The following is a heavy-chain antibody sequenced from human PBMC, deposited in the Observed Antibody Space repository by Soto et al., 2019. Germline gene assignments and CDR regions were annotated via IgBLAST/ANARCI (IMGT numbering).Heavy chain of an antibody. CDR2: ISPSSTYI. CDR1: GFTFSMYA. CDR3: ARENTVMVAGEVDN. Sequence: GGSLRLSCAASGFTFSMYAMNWVRQAPGKGLEWVSSISPSSTYIHYADSVRGRFTISRDNAKDSLYLHMTSLRAEDTAVYYCARENTVMVAGEVDNWGQGTLVTVSS. V-gene: IGHV3-21*01. D-gene: IGHD2-8*01. J-gene: IGHJ4*02.